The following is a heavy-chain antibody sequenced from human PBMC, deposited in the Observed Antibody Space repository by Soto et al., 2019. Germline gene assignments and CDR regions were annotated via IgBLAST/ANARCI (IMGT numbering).Heavy chain of an antibody. J-gene: IGHJ4*02. V-gene: IGHV3-9*01. CDR3: AKGEVGATF. CDR1: GFTFDDYA. D-gene: IGHD1-26*01. Sequence: SLKISCAASGFTFDDYAMHWVRQAPGKGLEWVSGISWNSGSIGYADSVKGRFTISRDNAKNSLYLQMNSLRAEDTALYYCAKGEVGATFWGQGTLVTVSS. CDR2: ISWNSGSI.